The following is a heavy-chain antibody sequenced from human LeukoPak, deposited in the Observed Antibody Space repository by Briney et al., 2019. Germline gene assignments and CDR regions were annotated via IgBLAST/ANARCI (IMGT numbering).Heavy chain of an antibody. CDR1: GGSISSSSYY. CDR2: VYYSGST. V-gene: IGHV4-39*07. D-gene: IGHD5-18*01. J-gene: IGHJ4*02. Sequence: SETLSLTCTVSGGSISSSSYYWALIRQPPGKGLERIGSVYYSGSTYYNPSLKSRVTISVDTSKNQFSLKLSSVTAADTAVYYCAREDSYGQRLLDYWGQGTLVTVSS. CDR3: AREDSYGQRLLDY.